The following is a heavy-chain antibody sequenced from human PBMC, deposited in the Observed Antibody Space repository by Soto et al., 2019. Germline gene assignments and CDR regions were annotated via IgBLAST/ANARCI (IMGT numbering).Heavy chain of an antibody. CDR2: INPNSGGT. V-gene: IGHV1-2*02. CDR1: GYTFTAFY. J-gene: IGHJ4*02. D-gene: IGHD5-12*01. CDR3: ARANSGVVEEFDY. Sequence: ASVKVSCKTSGYTFTAFYMHWVRQAPGQGLEWMGWINPNSGGTYLAQNFQGRVTMTRDTTLTTAYMELSGLTSDDTAVYFCARANSGVVEEFDYWGQGALVTVSS.